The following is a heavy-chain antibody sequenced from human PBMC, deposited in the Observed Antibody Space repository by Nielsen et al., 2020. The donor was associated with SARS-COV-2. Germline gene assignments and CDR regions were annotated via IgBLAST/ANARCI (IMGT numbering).Heavy chain of an antibody. CDR1: GGSFSGYY. CDR2: INHSGST. D-gene: IGHD6-19*01. J-gene: IGHJ6*02. V-gene: IGHV4-34*01. CDR3: AREKAGYYGMDV. Sequence: SQTLSLTCAVYGGSFSGYYWSWIRQPPGKGLEWIGEINHSGSTNYNPSLKSRVTISVDTSKNQFSLKLSSVTAADTAVYYCAREKAGYYGMDVWGQGTTVTVSS.